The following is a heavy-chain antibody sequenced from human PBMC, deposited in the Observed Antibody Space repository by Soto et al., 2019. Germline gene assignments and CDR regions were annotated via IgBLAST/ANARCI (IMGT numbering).Heavy chain of an antibody. CDR1: GYTFTSYG. V-gene: IGHV1-18*01. CDR2: ISAYNGNT. Sequence: ASVKVSCKASGYTFTSYGSSWVRQAPGQGLEWMGWISAYNGNTNYAQKLQGRVTMTTDTSTSTAYMELRSLRSDDTAVYYCARRMYYYDSSGYYSDYWGQGTLVTVSS. D-gene: IGHD3-22*01. J-gene: IGHJ4*02. CDR3: ARRMYYYDSSGYYSDY.